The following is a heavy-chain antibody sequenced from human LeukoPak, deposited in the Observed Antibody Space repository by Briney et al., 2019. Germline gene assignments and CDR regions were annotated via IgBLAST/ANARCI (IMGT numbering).Heavy chain of an antibody. CDR1: GFSFTTYR. V-gene: IGHV3-21*01. CDR2: ISSSSAYI. D-gene: IGHD2-15*01. Sequence: GRCLRLSSAAYGFSFTTYRMNWVRQAPGGGLEWVSSISSSSAYICHAGSVKGRFTISRDNAKSSLYLQMNSLRAEDTAVYYCAGGYCSVGSCYDYFDYWGQGTLVTVSS. CDR3: AGGYCSVGSCYDYFDY. J-gene: IGHJ4*02.